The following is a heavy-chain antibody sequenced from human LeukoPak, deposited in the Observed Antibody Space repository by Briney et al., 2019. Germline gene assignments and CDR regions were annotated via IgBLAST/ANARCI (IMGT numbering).Heavy chain of an antibody. Sequence: GGSLRLSCAASGFTFSNYAMTWVRQAPGKGLEWVSSISSSSSYIYYADSLKGRFTISRDNAKNSLYLQMNSLRAEDTAVYYCARAVSSGSYYSYDQWGQGTLVTVSS. CDR1: GFTFSNYA. CDR3: ARAVSSGSYYSYDQ. D-gene: IGHD3-10*01. J-gene: IGHJ4*02. CDR2: ISSSSSYI. V-gene: IGHV3-21*01.